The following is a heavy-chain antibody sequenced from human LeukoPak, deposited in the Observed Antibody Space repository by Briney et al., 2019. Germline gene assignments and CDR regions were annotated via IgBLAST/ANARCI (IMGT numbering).Heavy chain of an antibody. CDR2: IYYSGGT. Sequence: SETLSLTCTVSGGSISSYYWGWIRQPPGEGLEWIGYIYYSGGTNYNPSLKSRVTISVDTSKKQFSLKLSSVTAADTAVYYCARHSSGWSDFDYWGQGTLVTVSS. J-gene: IGHJ4*02. CDR3: ARHSSGWSDFDY. D-gene: IGHD6-19*01. CDR1: GGSISSYY. V-gene: IGHV4-59*08.